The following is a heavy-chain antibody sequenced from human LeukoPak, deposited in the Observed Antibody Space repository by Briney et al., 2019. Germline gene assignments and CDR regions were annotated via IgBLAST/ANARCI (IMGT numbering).Heavy chain of an antibody. CDR1: GFTLGSFG. Sequence: GSLRLSCAASGFTLGSFGVSWVRQAPGKGLEWVSFISGTGLSTYYADSVKGRFTISRDNSKSTLFMQMNSLRVEDTAVYYCAKLMRHMMEDVYDIWGQGTMVTVSS. V-gene: IGHV3-23*01. J-gene: IGHJ3*02. CDR2: ISGTGLST. D-gene: IGHD2-21*01. CDR3: AKLMRHMMEDVYDI.